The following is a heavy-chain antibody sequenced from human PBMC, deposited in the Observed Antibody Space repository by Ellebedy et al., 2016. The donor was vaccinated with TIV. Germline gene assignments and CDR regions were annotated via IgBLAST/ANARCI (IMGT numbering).Heavy chain of an antibody. CDR2: INPIGGST. CDR3: ARDRSINNFDY. Sequence: AASVTVSCKASGYTFTGYYMHWVRQAPGQGLEWMGWINPIGGSTNYAQKFQVRVTMTRDTSTSTVYMELSSLRSDDTAVYYCARDRSINNFDYWGLGTLVTVSS. CDR1: GYTFTGYY. J-gene: IGHJ4*02. V-gene: IGHV1-46*01.